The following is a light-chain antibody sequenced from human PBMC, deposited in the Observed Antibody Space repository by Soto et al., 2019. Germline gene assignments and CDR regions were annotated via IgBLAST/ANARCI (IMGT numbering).Light chain of an antibody. CDR2: DVS. CDR3: CSYAGSHTV. V-gene: IGLV2-11*01. CDR1: SSDVGGYNY. J-gene: IGLJ2*01. Sequence: QSALTQPRSVSGSPGQSVTISCTGTSSDVGGYNYVSWYQQQPGKAPNLMIFDVSKRPSGVPARFSGSKSGNPASLTISGLQSEDEADYYCCSYAGSHTVFGEGTKLPVL.